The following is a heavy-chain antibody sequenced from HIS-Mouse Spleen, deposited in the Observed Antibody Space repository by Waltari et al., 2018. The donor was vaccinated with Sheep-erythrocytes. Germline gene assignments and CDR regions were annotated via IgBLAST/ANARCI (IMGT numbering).Heavy chain of an antibody. CDR2: INGDGSST. Sequence: EVQLVESGGGLVQPGGSLRVSCAASGFTLRSHWMDWVRQAPGKGLGWVSRINGDGSSTSYADSVKGRFTISRDNAKNTLYLQMNSLRAEDTAVYYCARETEWGLSFDYWGQGTLVTVSS. CDR3: ARETEWGLSFDY. D-gene: IGHD1-26*01. V-gene: IGHV3-74*01. J-gene: IGHJ4*02. CDR1: GFTLRSHW.